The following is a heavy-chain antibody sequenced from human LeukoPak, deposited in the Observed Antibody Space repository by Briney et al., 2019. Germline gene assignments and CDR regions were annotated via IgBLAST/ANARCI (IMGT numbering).Heavy chain of an antibody. J-gene: IGHJ4*02. CDR3: ARDHEHSYDY. Sequence: ASVKVSCKASGYTCTGYYMHWVRQAPGQGLEWMGWISPTSGGTNYAQKFQGRVTMTRDTSISTAYMELSRLRSDDTAVYYCARDHEHSYDYWGQGNLVTVSS. V-gene: IGHV1-2*02. CDR1: GYTCTGYY. CDR2: ISPTSGGT.